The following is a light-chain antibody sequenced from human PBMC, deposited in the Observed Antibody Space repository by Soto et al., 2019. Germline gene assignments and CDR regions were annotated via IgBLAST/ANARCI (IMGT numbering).Light chain of an antibody. V-gene: IGKV1-27*01. CDR1: QGISNY. Sequence: DIQMTQSPSSLSASVGDRVTITCRASQGISNYLAWYQRKPGKGPKFLIYAASTLQSGVPSRFSGSGSGTDFSLTITSLQPEDVATYYCQKYNRAPWTFGQGTKVEIK. CDR3: QKYNRAPWT. J-gene: IGKJ1*01. CDR2: AAS.